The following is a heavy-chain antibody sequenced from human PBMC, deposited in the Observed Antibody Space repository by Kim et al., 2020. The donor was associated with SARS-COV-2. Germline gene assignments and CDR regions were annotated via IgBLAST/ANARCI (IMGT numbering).Heavy chain of an antibody. J-gene: IGHJ3*02. D-gene: IGHD6-6*01. CDR1: GFTFSSYE. CDR3: ATQASRGAFDI. CDR2: ISSSGSTI. V-gene: IGHV3-48*03. Sequence: GGSLRLSCAASGFTFSSYEMNWVRQAPGKGLEWVSYISSSGSTIYYADSVKGRFTISRDNAKNSLYLQMNSLRAEDTAVYYCATQASRGAFDIWGQGTMVTVSS.